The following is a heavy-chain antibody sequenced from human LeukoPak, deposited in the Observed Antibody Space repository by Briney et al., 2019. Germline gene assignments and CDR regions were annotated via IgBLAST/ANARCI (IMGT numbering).Heavy chain of an antibody. J-gene: IGHJ4*02. V-gene: IGHV3-21*01. CDR3: ARELIAAAGTKDY. D-gene: IGHD6-13*01. Sequence: PGGSLRLSCAASGFTFSSYSMNWVRQAPGKGLEWVSSISSSSSYIYYADSVKGRFTISRDNAKNSLYLQMNSLRAEDTAVYYCARELIAAAGTKDYWGQGTLVTVSS. CDR2: ISSSSSYI. CDR1: GFTFSSYS.